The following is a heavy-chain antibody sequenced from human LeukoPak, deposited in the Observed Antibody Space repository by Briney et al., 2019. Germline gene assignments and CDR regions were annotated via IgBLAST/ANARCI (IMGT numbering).Heavy chain of an antibody. CDR3: AKDLADNYS. V-gene: IGHV3-23*01. J-gene: IGHJ4*02. CDR2: ISGSGGST. D-gene: IGHD5-24*01. CDR1: GFTFSSYG. Sequence: GGSLRLSCAVSGFTFSSYGMSWVRQAPRKGLEWVSAISGSGGSTYYADSVKGRFTISRDNSKNTLYLQMNSLRAEDTAVYYCAKDLADNYSWGQGTLVTVSS.